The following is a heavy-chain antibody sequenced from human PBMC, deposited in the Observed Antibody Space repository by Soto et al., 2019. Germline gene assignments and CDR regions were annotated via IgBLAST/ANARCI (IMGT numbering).Heavy chain of an antibody. CDR3: VKDPNWERGY. Sequence: VYLLESGGGLVQPGGSLRLSCVASGFTFRNHDMNWVRQPPGKGLQYVANINGPATSTSYADAVKGRFTISRDNSKDTLYLEVHSLSVEDTAFYYCVKDPNWERGYWGQGTLVSVSS. V-gene: IGHV3-23*01. CDR2: INGPATST. CDR1: GFTFRNHD. D-gene: IGHD1-1*01. J-gene: IGHJ4*02.